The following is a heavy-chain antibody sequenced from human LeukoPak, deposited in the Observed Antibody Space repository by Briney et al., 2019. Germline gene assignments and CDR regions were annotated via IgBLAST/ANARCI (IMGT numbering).Heavy chain of an antibody. V-gene: IGHV3-23*01. J-gene: IGHJ6*02. Sequence: GGSLRLSCVASEFTFSDYDMSWVRQAPGKGLEWVSGITANGGSTNYADSVKGRFTISRDNSKNTLYLQMNSLRGEDTAVYYCAKYVRAYYYYHYGLDVWGQGTTVTVSS. CDR1: EFTFSDYD. CDR3: AKYVRAYYYYHYGLDV. CDR2: ITANGGST. D-gene: IGHD3-10*02.